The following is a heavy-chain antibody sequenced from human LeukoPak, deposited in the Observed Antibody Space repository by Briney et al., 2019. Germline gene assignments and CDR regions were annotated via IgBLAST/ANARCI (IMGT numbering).Heavy chain of an antibody. CDR2: IWYDGSNK. Sequence: PGGSLRLSCAASGFTFSSYGMHWVRQAPGKGLEWVAVIWYDGSNKYYADSVKGRFTISRDNSKNTLYLQMNSLRAEDTAVYYCARGRGSYYDYYYMDVWGKGTTVTVSS. D-gene: IGHD1-26*01. V-gene: IGHV3-33*01. CDR1: GFTFSSYG. CDR3: ARGRGSYYDYYYMDV. J-gene: IGHJ6*03.